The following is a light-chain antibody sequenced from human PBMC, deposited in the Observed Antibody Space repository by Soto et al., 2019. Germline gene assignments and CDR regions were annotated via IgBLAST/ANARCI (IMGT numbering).Light chain of an antibody. CDR2: EVS. V-gene: IGLV2-8*01. CDR1: SSDVGGYNY. CDR3: SSYAGSNNRV. J-gene: IGLJ1*01. Sequence: QSAVTQPPSASGSPGQSVTISCTGTSSDVGGYNYVSWYQQHPGKAPKLMIYEVSKRPSGVPDRFSGSKSGNTASLTVSGLQAEDEADYYCSSYAGSNNRVFGTGTKVTVL.